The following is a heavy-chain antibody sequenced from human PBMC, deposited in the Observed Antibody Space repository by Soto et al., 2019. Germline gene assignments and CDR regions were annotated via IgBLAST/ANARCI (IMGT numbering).Heavy chain of an antibody. CDR1: GYTLTNYD. D-gene: IGHD5-18*01. V-gene: IGHV1-8*01. CDR2: VNPNSGYT. CDR3: ARSYSYGWNDS. Sequence: ASVKVSCKASGYTLTNYDITWVRQAAGQGLEWVGWVNPNSGYTAYAQKFVGRVTMTKNTPLRTAYMELSSLTAGDTAVYYCARSYSYGWNDSWVQGTLVSVSS. J-gene: IGHJ4*02.